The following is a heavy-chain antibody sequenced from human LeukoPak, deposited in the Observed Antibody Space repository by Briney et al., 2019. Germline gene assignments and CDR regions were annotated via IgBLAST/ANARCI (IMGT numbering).Heavy chain of an antibody. D-gene: IGHD3-10*01. J-gene: IGHJ3*02. V-gene: IGHV3-53*01. Sequence: GGSLRLSCAASGFTVSSNYMSWVRQAPGKGLEWVSVIYSGGSTYYADSVKGRFTISRDNYKNTLYLQMNSLRAEDTAVYYCARASVGVTNAFDIWGQGTMVTVSS. CDR2: IYSGGST. CDR1: GFTVSSNY. CDR3: ARASVGVTNAFDI.